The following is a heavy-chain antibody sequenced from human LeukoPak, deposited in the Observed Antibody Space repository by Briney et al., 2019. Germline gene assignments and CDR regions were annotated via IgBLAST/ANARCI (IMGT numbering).Heavy chain of an antibody. CDR1: GFTFSSYA. CDR2: ISGSGGST. V-gene: IGHV3-23*01. J-gene: IGHJ4*02. CDR3: ARDWPGSSSWYNY. Sequence: PGGSLRLSCAAPGFTFSSYAMSWVRQAPGKGLEWVSAISGSGGSTYYADSVKGRFTISRDNSKNTLYLQMNSLRAEDTAVYYCARDWPGSSSWYNYWGQGTLVTVSS. D-gene: IGHD6-13*01.